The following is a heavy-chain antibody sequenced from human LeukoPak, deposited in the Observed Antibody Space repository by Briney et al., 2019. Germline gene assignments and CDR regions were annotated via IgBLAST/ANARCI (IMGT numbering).Heavy chain of an antibody. V-gene: IGHV3-30-3*01. D-gene: IGHD6-13*01. CDR2: ISYDGSDK. Sequence: GGSLRLSCAASGFTFSSYAMHWVRQAPGKGLEWVAVISYDGSDKYYADSVKGRFTISRDNSKNTLYLQMNSLRAEDTAVYYCAKGLEQLPTGFDYWGQGTLVTVSS. J-gene: IGHJ4*02. CDR1: GFTFSSYA. CDR3: AKGLEQLPTGFDY.